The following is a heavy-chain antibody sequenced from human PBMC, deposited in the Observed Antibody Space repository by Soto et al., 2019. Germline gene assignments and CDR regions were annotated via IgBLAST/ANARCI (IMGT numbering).Heavy chain of an antibody. V-gene: IGHV1-3*01. J-gene: IGHJ4*02. D-gene: IGHD3-10*01. Sequence: ASVKVSCKASGYTFTSYAMHWVRQAPGQRLEWMGWINAGNGNTKYSQKFQGRVTITRDTSASTAYMETSSLRCEDTAVYYCARTSMVRGVDYWGQGTLVPVSS. CDR2: INAGNGNT. CDR3: ARTSMVRGVDY. CDR1: GYTFTSYA.